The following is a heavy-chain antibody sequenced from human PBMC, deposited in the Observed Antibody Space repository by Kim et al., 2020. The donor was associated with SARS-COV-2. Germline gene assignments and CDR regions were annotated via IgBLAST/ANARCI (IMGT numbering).Heavy chain of an antibody. Sequence: SETLSLTCAVYGGSFSGYYWSWIRQPPGKGLEWIGEINHSGSTNYNPSLKSRVTISVDTSKNQFSLKLSSVTAADTAVYYCARDRHSSSWYRWFDPWGQG. D-gene: IGHD6-13*01. J-gene: IGHJ5*02. CDR1: GGSFSGYY. V-gene: IGHV4-34*01. CDR3: ARDRHSSSWYRWFDP. CDR2: INHSGST.